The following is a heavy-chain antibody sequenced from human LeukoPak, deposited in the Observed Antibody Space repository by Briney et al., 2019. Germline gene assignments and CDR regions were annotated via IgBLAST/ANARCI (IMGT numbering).Heavy chain of an antibody. J-gene: IGHJ4*02. CDR2: IYYSGST. Sequence: SETLSLTCTVSGGSISSYYWSWIRQPPGKGLEWIGYIYYSGSTNYNTSLKSRVTISVDTSKNQFSLKLSSVTAADTAVYYCARDRELLDFDYWGQGTLVTVSS. V-gene: IGHV4-59*01. CDR1: GGSISSYY. CDR3: ARDRELLDFDY. D-gene: IGHD1-26*01.